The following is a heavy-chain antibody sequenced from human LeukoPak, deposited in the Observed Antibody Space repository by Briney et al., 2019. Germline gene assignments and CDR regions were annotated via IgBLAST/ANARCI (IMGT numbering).Heavy chain of an antibody. CDR3: ARPYYYDSRIDP. J-gene: IGHJ5*02. D-gene: IGHD3-22*01. Sequence: PSETLSLTCTVSGGSISSGDYYWSWVRQPPGKGLEWIAYMYYSGSTYYNPSLKSRVAMSADTSKNQLSLKLSSVTAADTAVYYCARPYYYDSRIDPWGQGILVTVSS. V-gene: IGHV4-30-4*01. CDR1: GGSISSGDYY. CDR2: MYYSGST.